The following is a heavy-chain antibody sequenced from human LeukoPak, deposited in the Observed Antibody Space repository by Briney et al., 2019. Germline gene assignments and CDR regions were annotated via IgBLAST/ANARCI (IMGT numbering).Heavy chain of an antibody. J-gene: IGHJ4*02. V-gene: IGHV3-15*01. CDR3: TTGTTYDSSGYYYDEFFDY. D-gene: IGHD3-22*01. CDR2: IKSKTDGGTT. CDR1: GFTFSNAW. Sequence: GGSLRLSCAASGFTFSNAWMSWVRQAPGKGREWVGRIKSKTDGGTTDYAAPVKGRFTISRDDSKNTLYLQMNSLKTEDTAVYYCTTGTTYDSSGYYYDEFFDYWGQGTLVTVSS.